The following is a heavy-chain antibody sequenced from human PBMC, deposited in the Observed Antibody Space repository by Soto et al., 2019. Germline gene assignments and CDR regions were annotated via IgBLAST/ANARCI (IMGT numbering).Heavy chain of an antibody. CDR1: GFTFSSYG. CDR3: AKSFLYYDFWSGYYSGDYFDY. Sequence: GGSLRLSCAASGFTFSSYGMHWVRQAPGKGLEWVAVISYDGSNKYYADSVKGRFTISRDNSKNTLYLQMNSLRAEDTAVYYCAKSFLYYDFWSGYYSGDYFDYWGQGTLVTVSS. J-gene: IGHJ4*02. V-gene: IGHV3-30*18. CDR2: ISYDGSNK. D-gene: IGHD3-3*01.